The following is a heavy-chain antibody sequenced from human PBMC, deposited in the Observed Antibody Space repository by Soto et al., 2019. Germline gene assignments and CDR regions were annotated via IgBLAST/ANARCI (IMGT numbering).Heavy chain of an antibody. CDR1: GGSIGSSNW. J-gene: IGHJ4*02. V-gene: IGHV4-4*02. D-gene: IGHD2-8*01. CDR2: IYHSGST. CDR3: ASKVKYCTNGVCYRPIDY. Sequence: PSETLSLTCAVSGGSIGSSNWWSWVRQPPGKGLEWIGEIYHSGSTNYNPSLKSRVTISVDKSKNQFSLKLSSVTAADTAVYYCASKVKYCTNGVCYRPIDYWGQGTLVTVSS.